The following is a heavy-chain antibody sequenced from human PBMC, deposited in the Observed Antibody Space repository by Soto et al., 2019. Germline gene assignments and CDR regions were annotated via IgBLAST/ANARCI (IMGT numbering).Heavy chain of an antibody. CDR3: ARGKLYYDIFINWFDP. V-gene: IGHV1-2*02. D-gene: IGHD3-9*01. Sequence: ASVKVSCKASGYTFTGYYMHWVRQAPGQGLEWMGWINPNSGGTNYAQKFQGRVTMTRDTSISTAYMELSRLRSDDTAVYYCARGKLYYDIFINWFDPWGQGTLVTV. J-gene: IGHJ5*02. CDR1: GYTFTGYY. CDR2: INPNSGGT.